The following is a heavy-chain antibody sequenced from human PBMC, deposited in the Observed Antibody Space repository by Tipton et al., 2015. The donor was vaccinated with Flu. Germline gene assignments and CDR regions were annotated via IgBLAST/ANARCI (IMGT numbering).Heavy chain of an antibody. CDR2: IYYSGST. V-gene: IGHV4-59*01. Sequence: GLVKPSETLSLTCTVSGGSISSYYWSWIRQPPGKGLEWIGYIYYSGSTNYNPSLKSRVTISVDTSKNQFSLKLSSVTAADTAVYYCAREGSGWDRNWFDPRGQGTLVTVSS. D-gene: IGHD6-19*01. CDR1: GGSISSYY. J-gene: IGHJ5*02. CDR3: AREGSGWDRNWFDP.